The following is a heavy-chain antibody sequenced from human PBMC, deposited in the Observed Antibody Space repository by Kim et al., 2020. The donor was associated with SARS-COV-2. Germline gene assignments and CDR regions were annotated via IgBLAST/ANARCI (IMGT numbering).Heavy chain of an antibody. D-gene: IGHD2-21*02. CDR1: GFTFSSYW. CDR2: IKQDGSEK. Sequence: GGSLRLSCAASGFTFSSYWMSWVRQAPGKGLEWVANIKQDGSEKYYVDSVKGRFTISRDNAKNSLYLQMNSLRAEDTAVYYCARDVPESVVVTAIPAFDIWGQGTMVTVSS. V-gene: IGHV3-7*01. J-gene: IGHJ3*02. CDR3: ARDVPESVVVTAIPAFDI.